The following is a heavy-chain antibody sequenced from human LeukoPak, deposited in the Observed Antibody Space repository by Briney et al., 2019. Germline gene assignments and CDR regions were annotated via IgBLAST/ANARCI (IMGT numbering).Heavy chain of an antibody. D-gene: IGHD6-13*01. J-gene: IGHJ5*02. Sequence: PSQTLSLTCTVSGGSISNAAYYWGWIRQPPGKGLEWIGYIHYTGSTYYNPSLRSRVTISVDTSKNQFSLKLSSVTAADTAVYYCARRPQQNWFDPWGQGTLVTVSS. CDR3: ARRPQQNWFDP. CDR1: GGSISNAAYY. V-gene: IGHV4-30-4*01. CDR2: IHYTGST.